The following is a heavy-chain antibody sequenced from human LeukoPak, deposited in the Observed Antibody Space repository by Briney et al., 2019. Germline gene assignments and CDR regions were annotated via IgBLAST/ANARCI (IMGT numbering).Heavy chain of an antibody. J-gene: IGHJ4*02. CDR1: GGSISSGSYY. D-gene: IGHD3-9*01. Sequence: PSETLSLTCTVSGGSISSGSYYWSWIRQPPGKGLEWIGYIYYSGSTNYNPSLKSRVTISVDTSKNQLSLKLSSVTAADTAIYYCTRGPPDFDWLPFDYWGPGTLVTVSS. V-gene: IGHV4-61*01. CDR3: TRGPPDFDWLPFDY. CDR2: IYYSGST.